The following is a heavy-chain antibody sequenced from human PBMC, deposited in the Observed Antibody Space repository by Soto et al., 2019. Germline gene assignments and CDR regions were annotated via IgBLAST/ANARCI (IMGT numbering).Heavy chain of an antibody. J-gene: IGHJ4*02. D-gene: IGHD1-1*01. CDR2: IDSSGTTR. V-gene: IGHV3-48*03. CDR3: ARGGIDS. Sequence: PGGSLRLSCAAPGFSFSAFEMNWVRQAPGKGLEWVPYIDSSGTTRLYADSVKGRFTIPRDNAKNSLYLEMNSLRVDDTAVYYCARGGIDSWGRGTRVTVPQ. CDR1: GFSFSAFE.